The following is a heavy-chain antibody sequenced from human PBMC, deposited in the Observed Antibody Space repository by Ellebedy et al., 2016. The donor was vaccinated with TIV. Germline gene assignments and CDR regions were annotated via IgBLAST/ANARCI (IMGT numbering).Heavy chain of an antibody. CDR1: RGSISSYY. V-gene: IGHV4-59*01. CDR3: ARRHPGKYYDVFDY. CDR2: IYHSGSI. J-gene: IGHJ4*02. Sequence: MPSETLSLTCTVSRGSISSYYWSWIRQPPGKGLEWIGYIYHSGSINYNPSLKRRVTISVDTSKNEFSLKLSSVTAADTAVYYCARRHPGKYYDVFDYWGQGTLVTVSS. D-gene: IGHD3-22*01.